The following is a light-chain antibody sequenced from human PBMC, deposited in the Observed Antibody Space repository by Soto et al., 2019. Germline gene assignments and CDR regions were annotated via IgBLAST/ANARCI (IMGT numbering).Light chain of an antibody. J-gene: IGKJ1*01. V-gene: IGKV1-17*01. Sequence: ESQMNQSPSSLSASVGDRVTITCRASQRISNDLGLYQQKPGKAPKLLIDAVSSLRSGVPSRFSGSGSGTEFTLTISSLQPEDFATYYCLQQNSYPRTVGQGNKVDIK. CDR1: QRISND. CDR2: AVS. CDR3: LQQNSYPRT.